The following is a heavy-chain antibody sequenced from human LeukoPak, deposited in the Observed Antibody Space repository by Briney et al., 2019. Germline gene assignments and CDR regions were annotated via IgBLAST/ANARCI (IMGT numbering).Heavy chain of an antibody. D-gene: IGHD4-17*01. CDR2: IYYNGNN. CDR3: ARRDDYCVPLTD. CDR1: GGSITSYY. V-gene: IGHV4-59*01. J-gene: IGHJ4*02. Sequence: SEALSLTCSVSGGSITSYYWSWIRQPPGKGLEWIGYIYYNGNNKYNPTPRSRVPISMKPSKAQVALKLSSVAAADTAVYFGARRDDYCVPLTDWGQRTLVTVSS.